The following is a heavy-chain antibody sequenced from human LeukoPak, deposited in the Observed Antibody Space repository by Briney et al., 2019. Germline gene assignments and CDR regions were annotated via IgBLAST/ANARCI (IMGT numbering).Heavy chain of an antibody. CDR1: GFTFSSYS. CDR3: ASGITMVRGDRTFDY. V-gene: IGHV3-21*01. J-gene: IGHJ4*02. D-gene: IGHD3-10*01. CDR2: ISSSSSYI. Sequence: PGGSLRLSCAASGFTFSSYSMNWVRQAPGKGLEWVSSISSSSSYIYYADSVKGRFTISRDDAKSSLYLQMNSLRAEDTAVYYCASGITMVRGDRTFDYWGQGTLVTVSS.